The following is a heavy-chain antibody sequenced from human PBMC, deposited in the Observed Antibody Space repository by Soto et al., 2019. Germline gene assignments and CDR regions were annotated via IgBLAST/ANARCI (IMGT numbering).Heavy chain of an antibody. CDR2: ISGSGGHT. J-gene: IGHJ4*02. CDR3: AKASTWYPYFDY. D-gene: IGHD6-13*01. Sequence: PGGSLRLSCAASGFTFNNHAMSWVRQAPGKGLEWASAISGSGGHTYYADSVKGRFTISRDKSKNTLYFQMNSLRAEDTAVYYCAKASTWYPYFDYWGQGTLVTVSS. CDR1: GFTFNNHA. V-gene: IGHV3-23*01.